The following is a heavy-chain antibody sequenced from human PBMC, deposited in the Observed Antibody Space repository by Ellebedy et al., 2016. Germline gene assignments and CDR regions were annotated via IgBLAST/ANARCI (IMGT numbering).Heavy chain of an antibody. D-gene: IGHD1-26*01. CDR3: AKDSGSFDY. CDR1: GFTFSGYA. CDR2: ISSSGGNT. V-gene: IGHV3-23*01. J-gene: IGHJ4*02. Sequence: GESLKISCAASGFTFSGYAMTWVRQAPGKGLEWVSAISSSGGNTYYADSVKGRFTISRDNSKNTLYLQVNSLRAEDTAVYYCAKDSGSFDYWGQGTLVTVSS.